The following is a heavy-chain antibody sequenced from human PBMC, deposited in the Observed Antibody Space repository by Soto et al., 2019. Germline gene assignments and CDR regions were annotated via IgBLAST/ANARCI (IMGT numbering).Heavy chain of an antibody. D-gene: IGHD6-13*01. CDR1: GFTFDDYA. Sequence: QPGGSLRLSCAASGFTFDDYAMHWVRQVPGKGLEWVSGINWNSGSIGYGDSAKGRFAISRDNAKNSLHLQMDSLSAEDTAFYYCVKDESINWYSGHFRHWGQGTLVTVSS. CDR3: VKDESINWYSGHFRH. CDR2: INWNSGSI. J-gene: IGHJ1*01. V-gene: IGHV3-9*01.